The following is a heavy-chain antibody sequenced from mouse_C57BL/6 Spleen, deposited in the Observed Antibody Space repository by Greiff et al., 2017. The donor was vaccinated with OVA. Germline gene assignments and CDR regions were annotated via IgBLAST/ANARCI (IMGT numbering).Heavy chain of an antibody. CDR1: GYTFTSYW. Sequence: QVQLQQPGAELVRPGTSVKLSCKASGYTFTSYWMHWVKQRPGQGLEWIGVIDPSDSYTNYNQKFKGKATLTVDTSSSTAYMQLSSLTSEDSAVYYCARNDSDSDYWGQGTTLTVSS. J-gene: IGHJ2*01. CDR2: IDPSDSYT. CDR3: ARNDSDSDY. V-gene: IGHV1-59*01. D-gene: IGHD2-3*01.